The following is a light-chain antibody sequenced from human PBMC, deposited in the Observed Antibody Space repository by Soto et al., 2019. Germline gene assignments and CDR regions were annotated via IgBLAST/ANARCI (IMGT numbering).Light chain of an antibody. J-gene: IGLJ3*02. Sequence: QSALTQPTSASGSPGQSVTISCTGTSRDVGGYNYVFWYQQHPGKAPKLMIYEVSKRPSGVPDRFSGSKSGNTASLTVSGLQAEDEADYYCSSYAGSNIGVFGGGAKLTVL. V-gene: IGLV2-8*01. CDR2: EVS. CDR1: SRDVGGYNY. CDR3: SSYAGSNIGV.